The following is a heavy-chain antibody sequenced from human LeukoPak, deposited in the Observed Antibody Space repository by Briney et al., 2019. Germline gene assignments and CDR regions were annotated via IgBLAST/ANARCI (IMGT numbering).Heavy chain of an antibody. CDR2: ISSSSSYI. D-gene: IGHD2-21*02. CDR1: GFSFSSYT. Sequence: GGSLRLSCAASGFSFSSYTMNWVRQAPGKGLEWVSIISSSSSYIYYADSVKGRFTISRDNAKNALYLQMNSLRVEDTAVFYCARDGRCGGDCYASWGQGTLVTVSS. CDR3: ARDGRCGGDCYAS. V-gene: IGHV3-21*01. J-gene: IGHJ4*02.